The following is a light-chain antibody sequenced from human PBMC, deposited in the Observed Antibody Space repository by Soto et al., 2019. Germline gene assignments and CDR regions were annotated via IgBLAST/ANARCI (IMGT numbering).Light chain of an antibody. CDR3: SSYTSSSVVI. CDR1: SSDIGTYNF. CDR2: EVS. J-gene: IGLJ2*01. Sequence: QSALAQPASVCGSRGQSITISCTGTSSDIGTYNFVSWYRQEPGQAPKLIIYEVSYRPSGVSGRFSGSKSGHTASLTISGLQAEDEADYYCSSYTSSSVVIFGGGTKVTVL. V-gene: IGLV2-14*01.